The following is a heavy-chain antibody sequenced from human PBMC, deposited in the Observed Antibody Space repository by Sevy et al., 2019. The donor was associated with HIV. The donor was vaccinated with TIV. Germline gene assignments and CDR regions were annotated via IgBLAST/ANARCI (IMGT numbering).Heavy chain of an antibody. CDR3: ARYDSSGYDAFDI. D-gene: IGHD3-22*01. J-gene: IGHJ3*02. CDR2: TRNKANSYTT. CDR1: GFTFSDHY. Sequence: GGSLRLSCAASGFTFSDHYMDWVRQAPGKGLEWVGRTRNKANSYTTEYAASVKGRFTISRDDSKNSLYLQMNSLKTEDTAVYYCARYDSSGYDAFDIWGQRTMVTVSS. V-gene: IGHV3-72*01.